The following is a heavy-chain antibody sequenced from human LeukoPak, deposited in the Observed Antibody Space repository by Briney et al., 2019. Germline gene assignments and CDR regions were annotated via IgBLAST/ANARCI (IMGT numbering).Heavy chain of an antibody. J-gene: IGHJ4*02. CDR1: GGTFSSYA. CDR2: IIPIFGTA. Sequence: SVKVSCKASGGTFSSYAISWVRQAPGQGLEWMGGIIPIFGTANYAQKFQGRVTMTRDTSISTAYMELSRLRSDDTAVYYCARGSSIVVVPAATFDYWGQGTLVTVSS. CDR3: ARGSSIVVVPAATFDY. V-gene: IGHV1-69*05. D-gene: IGHD2-2*01.